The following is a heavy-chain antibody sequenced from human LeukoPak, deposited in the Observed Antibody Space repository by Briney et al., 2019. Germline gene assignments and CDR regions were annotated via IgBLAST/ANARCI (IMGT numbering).Heavy chain of an antibody. CDR3: ARSKTTVTSNWFDP. J-gene: IGHJ5*02. CDR2: IHYTGST. CDR1: GGSITSYY. D-gene: IGHD4-17*01. Sequence: PSETLSLTCTVSGGSITSYYWNWIRQPPGKGLEWIGHIHYTGSTSYNPSLKSRVTISVDTSKNHFSLKLGSVTAADTAVYYCARSKTTVTSNWFDPWGQGTLVTVSS. V-gene: IGHV4-59*08.